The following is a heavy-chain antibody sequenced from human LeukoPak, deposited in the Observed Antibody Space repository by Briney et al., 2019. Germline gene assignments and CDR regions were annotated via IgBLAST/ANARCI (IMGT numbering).Heavy chain of an antibody. CDR1: GYTFTGYY. D-gene: IGHD6-6*01. CDR3: ASIAARPSDNNWFDP. Sequence: ASVKVSCKASGYTFTGYYMHWVRQAPGQGLEWMGWINPNSGGTNYAQKFQGRVTMTRDTSISTAYMELSRLRSDDTAMYYCASIAARPSDNNWFDPWGQGTLVTVSS. J-gene: IGHJ5*02. V-gene: IGHV1-2*02. CDR2: INPNSGGT.